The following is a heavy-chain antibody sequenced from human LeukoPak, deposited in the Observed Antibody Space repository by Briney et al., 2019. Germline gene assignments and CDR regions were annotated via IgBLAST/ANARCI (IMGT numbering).Heavy chain of an antibody. CDR3: AILYCSSTSCPPIGAFDI. CDR1: GFTVSSNY. CDR2: IYPGDSDT. D-gene: IGHD2-2*01. V-gene: IGHV5-51*01. Sequence: GGSLRLSCAASGFTVSSNYMSWVRQMPGKGLEWMGIIYPGDSDTRYSPSFQGQVTISADKSISTAYLQWSSLKASDTAMYYCAILYCSSTSCPPIGAFDIWGQGTMVTVSS. J-gene: IGHJ3*02.